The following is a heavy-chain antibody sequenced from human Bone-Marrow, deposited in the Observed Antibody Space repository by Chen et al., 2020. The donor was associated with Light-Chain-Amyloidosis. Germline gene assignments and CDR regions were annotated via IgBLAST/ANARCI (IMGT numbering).Heavy chain of an antibody. CDR1: GGSISTGGYS. V-gene: IGHV4-30-2*01. J-gene: IGHJ1*01. CDR2: IYHSGST. Sequence: QLQLQESGSGLVKPSQTLSPTCAVSGGSISTGGYSWSWIRQPPGKGLEWIGYIYHSGSTYYNPSLKSRVTISVDRSKNQFSVKLSSVTAADTAVYYCARVEDYDSSGYAAEYFQHWGQGTLVTVSS. D-gene: IGHD3-22*01. CDR3: ARVEDYDSSGYAAEYFQH.